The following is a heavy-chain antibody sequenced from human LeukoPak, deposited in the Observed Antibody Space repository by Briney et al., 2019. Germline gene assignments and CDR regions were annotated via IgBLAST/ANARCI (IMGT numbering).Heavy chain of an antibody. CDR2: INPNSGGT. Sequence: ASVKVSCKASGYTFTDYYIHWVRQAPGQGLEWMGWINPNSGGTNYAQKFQGRVTMTRDTSISTAYMELSRLRSDDTAVYYCARGIRGSNDAFDIWGQGTMVTVSS. D-gene: IGHD3-10*01. CDR1: GYTFTDYY. V-gene: IGHV1-2*02. J-gene: IGHJ3*02. CDR3: ARGIRGSNDAFDI.